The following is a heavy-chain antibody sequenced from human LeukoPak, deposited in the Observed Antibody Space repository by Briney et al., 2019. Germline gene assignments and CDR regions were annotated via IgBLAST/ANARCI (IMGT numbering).Heavy chain of an antibody. CDR2: ISSSSSTI. CDR3: ARGIGYDSAEYFDY. V-gene: IGHV3-48*02. Sequence: GGSLRLSCAASGFTFSSYSMNWVRQAPGKGLEWVSYISSSSSTIYYADSVEGRFTISRDNAKNSLYLQMNSLRDEDTAVYYCARGIGYDSAEYFDYWGQGTLVTVSS. J-gene: IGHJ4*02. D-gene: IGHD3-22*01. CDR1: GFTFSSYS.